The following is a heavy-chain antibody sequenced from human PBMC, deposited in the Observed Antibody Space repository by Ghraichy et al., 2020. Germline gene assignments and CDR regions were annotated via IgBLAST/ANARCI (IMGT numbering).Heavy chain of an antibody. D-gene: IGHD5-24*01. Sequence: SETLSLTCAVSGGSISSSNWWSWVRQPPGKGLEWIGEIYHSGSTNYNPSLKSRVTISVDKSKNQFSLKLSSVTAADTAVYYCASGAPWGEMATTDDDAFDIWGQGTMVTVSS. V-gene: IGHV4-4*02. CDR2: IYHSGST. CDR3: ASGAPWGEMATTDDDAFDI. CDR1: GGSISSSNW. J-gene: IGHJ3*02.